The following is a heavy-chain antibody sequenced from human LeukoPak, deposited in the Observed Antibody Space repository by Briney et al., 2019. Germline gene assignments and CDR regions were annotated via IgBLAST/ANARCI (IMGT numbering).Heavy chain of an antibody. CDR3: TTGNY. V-gene: IGHV4-39*01. CDR1: GGSISSSGYY. D-gene: IGHD1-14*01. CDR2: IYYTGST. Sequence: SETLSLTCTVSGGSISSSGYYWGWIRQPPGKGLEWIGSIYYTGSTYYNPSLKSRVTISVDTSKNQFSLKLSSVTAADTAVYYCTTGNYWGQGTLVTVSS. J-gene: IGHJ4*02.